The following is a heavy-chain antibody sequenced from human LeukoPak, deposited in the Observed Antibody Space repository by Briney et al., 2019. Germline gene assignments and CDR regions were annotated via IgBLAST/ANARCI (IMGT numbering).Heavy chain of an antibody. CDR2: IKSKTDGGTT. J-gene: IGHJ4*02. V-gene: IGHV3-15*01. CDR1: GFTFSNAW. Sequence: GGSLRLSCAASGFTFSNAWMSWVRQAPGKGLEWVGRIKSKTDGGTTDYAAPVKGRFTIPRDDSKNTLYLQMNSLKTEDTAVYYCTTDPVVGLLWFGESFLGYWGQGTLVTVSS. CDR3: TTDPVVGLLWFGESFLGY. D-gene: IGHD3-10*01.